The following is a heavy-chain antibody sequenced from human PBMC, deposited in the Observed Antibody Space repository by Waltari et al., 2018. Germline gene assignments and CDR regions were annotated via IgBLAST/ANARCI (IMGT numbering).Heavy chain of an antibody. J-gene: IGHJ3*02. D-gene: IGHD1-26*01. Sequence: QVQLVQSGAEVKKPGASVKVSCKVSGYTLTELSMPWVRQAPGKGLEWMGGFDPEDGETIDAQKFQGGVTMTEDTSTDTAYMELSSLRSEDTAVYYCATASGTPATFDIWGQGTMVTVSS. CDR2: FDPEDGET. CDR1: GYTLTELS. V-gene: IGHV1-24*01. CDR3: ATASGTPATFDI.